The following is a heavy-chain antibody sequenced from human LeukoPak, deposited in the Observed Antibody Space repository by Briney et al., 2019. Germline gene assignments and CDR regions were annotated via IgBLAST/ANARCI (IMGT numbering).Heavy chain of an antibody. CDR2: IYPGDSDT. J-gene: IGHJ6*02. D-gene: IGHD6-13*01. Sequence: GESLKISCKGSGYSFTSYWIGWVRQMPGKGLEWMGIIYPGDSDTRYSPPFQGQVTISADKSISTAYLQWSSLKASDTAMYYCARPSYSSSWNYYYYGMDVWGQGTTVTVSS. V-gene: IGHV5-51*01. CDR1: GYSFTSYW. CDR3: ARPSYSSSWNYYYYGMDV.